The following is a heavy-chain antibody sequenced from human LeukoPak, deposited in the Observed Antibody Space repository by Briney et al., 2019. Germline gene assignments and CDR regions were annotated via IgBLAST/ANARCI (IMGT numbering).Heavy chain of an antibody. CDR1: GFTFSSYA. CDR3: AKAVSYNWNYSWFDP. CDR2: ISGSGGST. V-gene: IGHV3-23*01. D-gene: IGHD1-7*01. J-gene: IGHJ5*02. Sequence: GGPLRLSCAASGFTFSSYAMSWVREAPGKGLEWVSAISGSGGSTYYADSVKGGFTISRDNSKNTLYLQMNSLRAEDTAVYYCAKAVSYNWNYSWFDPWGQGTLVTVSS.